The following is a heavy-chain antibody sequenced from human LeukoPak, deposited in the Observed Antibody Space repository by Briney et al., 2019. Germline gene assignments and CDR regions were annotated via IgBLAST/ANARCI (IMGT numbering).Heavy chain of an antibody. V-gene: IGHV3-23*01. CDR2: ISPSGDSR. CDR1: GFTFSTYS. Sequence: GGSLRLSCAASGFTFSTYSMGWVRQAPGKGLEGVSIISPSGDSRYHADSVKGRFTISRDNSKNSQYLQMNSLRVDDTAIYYCAKAVSIVGARDYFDYWGQGTLVTVSS. CDR3: AKAVSIVGARDYFDY. D-gene: IGHD1-26*01. J-gene: IGHJ4*02.